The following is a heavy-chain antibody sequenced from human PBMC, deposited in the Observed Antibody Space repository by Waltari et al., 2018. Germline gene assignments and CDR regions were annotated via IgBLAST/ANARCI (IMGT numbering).Heavy chain of an antibody. CDR2: IYSGGST. V-gene: IGHV3-53*01. CDR1: GFTLISTH. J-gene: IGHJ3*02. D-gene: IGHD3-16*01. Sequence: EVAPVGSGGGLIQPGGSLSLPRPAPGFTLISTHLTWVRQAPGKGLEWVSVIYSGGSTYYADSVKSRVTISRDNSKNTLYLKMSSLRAEDTAVYYCARDRRGLDGFDIWGQGTMVTVSS. CDR3: ARDRRGLDGFDI.